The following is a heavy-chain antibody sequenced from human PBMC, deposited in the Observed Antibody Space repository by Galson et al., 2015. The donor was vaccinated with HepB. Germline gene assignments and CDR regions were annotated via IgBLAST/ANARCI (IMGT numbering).Heavy chain of an antibody. V-gene: IGHV3-7*03. CDR1: GFTFTNYW. CDR2: LNQDGSEK. D-gene: IGHD2-21*01. CDR3: ARSRAIPGAFDI. J-gene: IGHJ3*02. Sequence: SLRLSCAASGFTFTNYWMNWVRKAPGKGLEWVANLNQDGSEKYHVDSVKGRFTISRDNAKNSLSLQMNTLRAEDTAVYYCARSRAIPGAFDIWGQGTMVTVSS.